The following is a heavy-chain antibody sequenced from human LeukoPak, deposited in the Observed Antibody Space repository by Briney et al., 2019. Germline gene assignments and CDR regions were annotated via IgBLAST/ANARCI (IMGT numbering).Heavy chain of an antibody. Sequence: PSETLSLTCTVSGGSITNYFWSWIRQPPGKRLQWIGYVYYTGATKYNPSLESRVTISVDTFKNQFSLKLTSVTAADTAVYYCARRNTAMVPLRPKGFFDYWGQGTLVTVSS. J-gene: IGHJ4*02. V-gene: IGHV4-59*12. CDR3: ARRNTAMVPLRPKGFFDY. CDR2: VYYTGAT. CDR1: GGSITNYF. D-gene: IGHD5-18*01.